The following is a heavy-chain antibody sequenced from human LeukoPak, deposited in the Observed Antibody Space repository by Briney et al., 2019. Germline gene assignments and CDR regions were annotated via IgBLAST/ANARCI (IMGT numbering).Heavy chain of an antibody. J-gene: IGHJ4*02. V-gene: IGHV3-21*01. CDR3: ARGKGERGYSGYDFGFDY. CDR2: ISSSSSYI. Sequence: SGGSLRLSCAASGFTFSSYSMNWVRQAQGQGLEWVSSISSSSSYIYYADSVKGRFTISRDNAKNSLYLQMNSLRAADTAVYYCARGKGERGYSGYDFGFDYWGQGTLVTVSS. D-gene: IGHD5-12*01. CDR1: GFTFSSYS.